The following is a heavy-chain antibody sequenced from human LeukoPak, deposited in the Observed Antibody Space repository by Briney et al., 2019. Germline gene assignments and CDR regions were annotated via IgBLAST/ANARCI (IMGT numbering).Heavy chain of an antibody. CDR3: ARHCSGETCPWD. D-gene: IGHD2-15*01. Sequence: SSETLSLTCTVSGGSISRYYWSWIRQPPGKGLEWIGYINYSGSTNHNPSLKSRVNISVDTSKNQFSLNLSSVTAADTAVYYCARHCSGETCPWDWGQGTLVTVSS. J-gene: IGHJ4*02. V-gene: IGHV4-59*01. CDR2: INYSGST. CDR1: GGSISRYY.